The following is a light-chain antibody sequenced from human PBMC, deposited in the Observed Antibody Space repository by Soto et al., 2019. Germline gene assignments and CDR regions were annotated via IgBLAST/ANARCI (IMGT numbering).Light chain of an antibody. CDR3: QTWGTGFQF. Sequence: QSVLTQSPSASASLGASVKLTCTLSSGHSSYAIAWHQKQPGKGPRYLMDLNNDGSHTKGDGIPDRFSGSSSGADRFLNISSLQSEDEADYYCQTWGTGFQFFGGGTQLTVL. CDR2: LNNDGSH. J-gene: IGLJ7*01. CDR1: SGHSSYA. V-gene: IGLV4-69*01.